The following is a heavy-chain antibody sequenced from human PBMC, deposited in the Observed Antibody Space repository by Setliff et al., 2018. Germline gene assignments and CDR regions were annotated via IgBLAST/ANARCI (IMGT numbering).Heavy chain of an antibody. Sequence: HPGGSLRLSCTASGLSYSNDWVSWVRQAPGKGLEWLASINPHGSEKYYADSVKGRFTISRDNAKNSLSLQMNGLRAEDTAVFYCVPGRGSWGQGALVTVSS. CDR1: GLSYSNDW. V-gene: IGHV3-7*01. D-gene: IGHD6-25*01. CDR3: VPGRGS. CDR2: INPHGSEK. J-gene: IGHJ5*02.